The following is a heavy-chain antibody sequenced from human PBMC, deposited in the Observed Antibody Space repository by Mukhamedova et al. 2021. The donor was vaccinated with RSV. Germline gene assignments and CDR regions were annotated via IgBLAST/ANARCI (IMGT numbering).Heavy chain of an antibody. CDR2: IYYSGST. V-gene: IGHV4-61*01. D-gene: IGHD2/OR15-2a*01. CDR3: ARVNRGVGAFDI. CDR1: GSYY. J-gene: IGHJ3*02. Sequence: GSYYWSWIRQPPGKGLEWIGYIYYSGSTNYNPSLKSRVTISVDTSKNQFSLKLSSVTAADTAAYYCARVNRGVGAFDIWGQGTMVT.